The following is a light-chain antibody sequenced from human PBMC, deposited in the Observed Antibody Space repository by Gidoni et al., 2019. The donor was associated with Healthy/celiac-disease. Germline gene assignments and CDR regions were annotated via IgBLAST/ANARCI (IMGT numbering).Light chain of an antibody. J-gene: IGKJ3*01. Sequence: IQMTQSPSTLSASVGDRVTITCRASQSISSWLAWYQQKPGKAPKLLIYKASSLESGVPSRFSGSGSGTEFTLTISSLQPDDFATYYCQQYNSSPFTFGPGTKVDIK. V-gene: IGKV1-5*03. CDR2: KAS. CDR1: QSISSW. CDR3: QQYNSSPFT.